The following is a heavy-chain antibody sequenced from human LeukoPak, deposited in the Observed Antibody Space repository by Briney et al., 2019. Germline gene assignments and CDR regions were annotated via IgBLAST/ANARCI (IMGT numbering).Heavy chain of an antibody. Sequence: SQTLSLTCTVSGGSISSGDYYWSWIRQPPGKGLEWIGYIYYSGSTYYNPSLKSRVTISVDTSKNQFSLKLSSVTAADTAVYYCARTLFLTGFRPYDYWGQGTLVTVSS. CDR2: IYYSGST. V-gene: IGHV4-30-4*08. D-gene: IGHD3-9*01. CDR3: ARTLFLTGFRPYDY. J-gene: IGHJ4*02. CDR1: GGSISSGDYY.